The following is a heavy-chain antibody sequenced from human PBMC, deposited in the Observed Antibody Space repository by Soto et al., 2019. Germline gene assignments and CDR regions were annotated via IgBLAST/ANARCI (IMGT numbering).Heavy chain of an antibody. D-gene: IGHD1-26*01. J-gene: IGHJ4*02. CDR1: ARYFSGYY. CDR2: VNHGGSS. V-gene: IGHV4-34*01. Sequence: SDTLSLTCAVHARYFSGYYWDWIRQNPGKGLEWIGEVNHGGSSNYNPSLKTRLTISVDKSKNQFSLKLSSVTAADTAVYYCARVYSGSYSDSWGRGTLVTVSS. CDR3: ARVYSGSYSDS.